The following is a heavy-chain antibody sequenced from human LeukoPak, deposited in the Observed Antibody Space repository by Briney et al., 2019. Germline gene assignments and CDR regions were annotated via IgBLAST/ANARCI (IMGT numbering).Heavy chain of an antibody. CDR3: ARLPITMVRYTNYYFDY. V-gene: IGHV4-59*08. Sequence: SETLSLTCTVSGGSISSYYWSWIRQPPGKGLEWIGYIYYSGSTNYNPSLKSRVTISVDTSKNQFSLKLSSVTAADTAVYYCARLPITMVRYTNYYFDYWGQGTLVTVSS. J-gene: IGHJ4*02. CDR2: IYYSGST. D-gene: IGHD3-10*01. CDR1: GGSISSYY.